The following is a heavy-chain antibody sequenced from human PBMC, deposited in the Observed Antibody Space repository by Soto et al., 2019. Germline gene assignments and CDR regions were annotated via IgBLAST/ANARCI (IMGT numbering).Heavy chain of an antibody. CDR1: DASISSGGYY. CDR3: ARYLYSGSYFDS. CDR2: ISYSGST. J-gene: IGHJ4*02. Sequence: QVQLKESGPGLVKPSQTLSLTCTVSDASISSGGYYWSWIRHHPGKGLEWIGYISYSGSTYHNPSLKSRVTISVDTSKKQFYLKLTSVTAADTAVYYFARYLYSGSYFDSWGQGTLVTVSS. V-gene: IGHV4-31*03. D-gene: IGHD1-26*01.